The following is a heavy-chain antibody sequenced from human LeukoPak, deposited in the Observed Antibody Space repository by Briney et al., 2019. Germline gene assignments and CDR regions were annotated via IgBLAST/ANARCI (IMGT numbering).Heavy chain of an antibody. CDR3: ATGNRWEVLLGY. D-gene: IGHD1-26*01. CDR1: GGSISSYY. Sequence: SETLSLTCTVSGGSISSYYWSWIRQPPGKGLEWIGYIYTSGSTNYNPSLKSRVTISVDTSKNQFSLELSSVTAADTAVYYCATGNRWEVLLGYWGQGTLVTVSS. CDR2: IYTSGST. J-gene: IGHJ4*02. V-gene: IGHV4-4*09.